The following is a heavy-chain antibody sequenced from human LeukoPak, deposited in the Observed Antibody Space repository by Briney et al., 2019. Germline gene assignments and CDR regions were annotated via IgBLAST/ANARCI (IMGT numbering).Heavy chain of an antibody. V-gene: IGHV4-39*07. Sequence: SETLSLTCTVSGGSISSSSYYWGWIRQPPGKGLEWIGSIYYSGGTYYNPSLKSRVTISVDTSKNQFSLKLSSVTAADTAVYYCARDRYDSSGYYPWGQGTLVTVSS. D-gene: IGHD3-22*01. CDR3: ARDRYDSSGYYP. J-gene: IGHJ5*02. CDR1: GGSISSSSYY. CDR2: IYYSGGT.